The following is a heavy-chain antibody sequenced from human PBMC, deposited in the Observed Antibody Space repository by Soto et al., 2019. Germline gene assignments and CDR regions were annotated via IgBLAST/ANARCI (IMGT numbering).Heavy chain of an antibody. J-gene: IGHJ3*01. CDR3: AKTYSSGRGAFDV. CDR1: GFTFSIYS. V-gene: IGHV3-48*01. D-gene: IGHD6-19*01. CDR2: ISSGSSTI. Sequence: GGSLRLSCAASGFTFSIYSMNWVRQAPGKGLEWVSYISSGSSTIYYAGSVKGRFTISRDNAQNSLYLQMNSLRAEDTAVYYCAKTYSSGRGAFDVWGQGTMVTVSS.